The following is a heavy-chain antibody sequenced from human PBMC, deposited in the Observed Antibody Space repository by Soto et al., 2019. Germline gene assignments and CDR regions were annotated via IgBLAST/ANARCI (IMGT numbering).Heavy chain of an antibody. CDR3: ARGAGYDFWSGYLDY. Sequence: ASVKVSCKASGYTFTSYGISWVRQAPGQGLEWMGWISAYNGNTNYAQKLQGRVTMTTDTSTSTAYMELRSLRSDDTAVYYCARGAGYDFWSGYLDYWGQGTLVTVSS. V-gene: IGHV1-18*01. CDR2: ISAYNGNT. D-gene: IGHD3-3*01. J-gene: IGHJ4*02. CDR1: GYTFTSYG.